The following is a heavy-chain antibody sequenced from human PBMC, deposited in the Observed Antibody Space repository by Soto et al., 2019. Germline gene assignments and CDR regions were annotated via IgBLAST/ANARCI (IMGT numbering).Heavy chain of an antibody. Sequence: SETLSLTCAVSGGSISSGGYYWSWIRQHPGKGLEWIGSIYYSGSTYYNPSLKSRVTISVDTSKNQFSLKLTSVTAADTAIYFCARVPVRKYYRAGSYQNYYFGMDVWGQGTTVTVSS. J-gene: IGHJ6*02. CDR2: IYYSGST. V-gene: IGHV4-31*11. CDR1: GGSISSGGYY. D-gene: IGHD3-10*01. CDR3: ARVPVRKYYRAGSYQNYYFGMDV.